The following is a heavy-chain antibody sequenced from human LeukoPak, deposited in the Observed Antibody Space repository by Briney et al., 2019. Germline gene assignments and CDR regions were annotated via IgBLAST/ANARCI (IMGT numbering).Heavy chain of an antibody. V-gene: IGHV3-23*01. CDR2: ISGSGGST. CDR1: GFTFSSYA. CDR3: AKGLLWFGEFPIFDY. D-gene: IGHD3-10*01. Sequence: GGSLRLSCAASGFTFSSYAMSWVRQAPGKGLEWVSAISGSGGSTYYADSVKGRFTIFRDNSKNTLYLQMNSLRAEDTAVYYCAKGLLWFGEFPIFDYWGQGTLVTVSS. J-gene: IGHJ4*02.